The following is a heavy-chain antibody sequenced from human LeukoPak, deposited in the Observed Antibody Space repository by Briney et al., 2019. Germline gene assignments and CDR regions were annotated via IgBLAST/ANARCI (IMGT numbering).Heavy chain of an antibody. CDR1: GGSFSGYY. J-gene: IGHJ4*02. D-gene: IGHD3-10*01. CDR2: INHSGST. V-gene: IGHV4-34*01. CDR3: TIRITMVRAFDY. Sequence: SETLSLTCAVYGGSFSGYYWSWIRQPPGKGLEWIGEINHSGSTNYNPSLKSRVTISVDTSKNQFSLKLSSVTAADTAVYYCTIRITMVRAFDYWGQGTLVTVSS.